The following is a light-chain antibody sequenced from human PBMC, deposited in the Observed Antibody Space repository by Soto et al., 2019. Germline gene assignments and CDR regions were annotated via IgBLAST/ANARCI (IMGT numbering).Light chain of an antibody. CDR3: SSYTSSTTPYV. CDR2: EVS. J-gene: IGLJ1*01. V-gene: IGLV2-14*01. Sequence: QSVLTQPASVSGSPGQSITISCTGTSSDVGAYNYVSWYQQYPGKAPKLMIHEVSTRPSGVSNRFSGSKSGNTASLTISGLQAEDEADYYCSSYTSSTTPYVFGTGTKVTVL. CDR1: SSDVGAYNY.